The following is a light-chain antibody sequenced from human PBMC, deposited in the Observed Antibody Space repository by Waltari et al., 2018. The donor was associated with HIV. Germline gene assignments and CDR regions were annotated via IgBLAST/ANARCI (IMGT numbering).Light chain of an antibody. CDR3: QQYNNWPPWT. Sequence: EIVMTQFPATLSVSPGERATLSCRASQSVSSNLAWYQQKPGQAPRLLIYGASTRATGIPARFSGSGSETEFTLTISSLQSEDCAVYYCQQYNNWPPWTFGQGTKVEIK. J-gene: IGKJ1*01. CDR2: GAS. V-gene: IGKV3-15*01. CDR1: QSVSSN.